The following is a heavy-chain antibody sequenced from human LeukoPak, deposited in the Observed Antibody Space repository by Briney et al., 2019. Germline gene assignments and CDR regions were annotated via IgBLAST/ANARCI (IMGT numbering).Heavy chain of an antibody. V-gene: IGHV3-30*02. CDR1: GFTFRSYG. Sequence: GGSLRLSXAASGFTFRSYGMHWVRQSPGKGLEWVAFIRYDGSNKDYADSVKGRFTISRDNSKNTLYLQMNSLRAEDTAVYYCAKDPTVTGYYFDYWGQGTLVTVSS. J-gene: IGHJ4*02. D-gene: IGHD4-17*01. CDR2: IRYDGSNK. CDR3: AKDPTVTGYYFDY.